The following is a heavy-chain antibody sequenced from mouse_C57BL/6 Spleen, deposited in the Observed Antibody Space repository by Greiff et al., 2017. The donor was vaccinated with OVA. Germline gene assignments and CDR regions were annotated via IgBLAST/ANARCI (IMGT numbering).Heavy chain of an antibody. CDR3: ASRDSSGLFAY. Sequence: EVHLQQSGPELVKPGASVKISCKASGYTFTDYYMNWVKQSHGKSLEWIGDINPNNGGTSYNQKFKGKATLTVDKSSSTAYMELRSLTSEDSAVYYCASRDSSGLFAYWGQGTLVTVSA. V-gene: IGHV1-26*01. CDR1: GYTFTDYY. J-gene: IGHJ3*01. D-gene: IGHD3-2*02. CDR2: INPNNGGT.